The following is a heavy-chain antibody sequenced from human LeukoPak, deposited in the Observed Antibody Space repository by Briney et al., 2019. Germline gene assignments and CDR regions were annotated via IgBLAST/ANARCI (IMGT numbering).Heavy chain of an antibody. J-gene: IGHJ5*02. CDR1: GGSISSGGYY. D-gene: IGHD6-13*01. CDR3: ARQRQQRRFDP. V-gene: IGHV4-30-2*01. CDR2: IYHSGST. Sequence: SQTLSLTCTVSGGSISSGGYYWSWIRQPPGKGLEWIGYIYHSGSTYYNPSLKSRVTISVDTSKNQFSLKLSSVTAADTAVYYCARQRQQRRFDPWGQGTLVTVSS.